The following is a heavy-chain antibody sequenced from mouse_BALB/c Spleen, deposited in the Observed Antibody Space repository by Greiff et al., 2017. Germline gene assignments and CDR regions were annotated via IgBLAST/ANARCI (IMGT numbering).Heavy chain of an antibody. D-gene: IGHD2-12*01. V-gene: IGHV14-3*02. CDR3: ARKLLEGWDY. J-gene: IGHJ2*01. CDR2: IDPANGNT. Sequence: VQLQQSGAELVKPGASVKLSCTASGFNIKDTYMHWVKQRPEQGLEWIGRIDPANGNTKYDPKFQGKATITADTSSNTAYLQLSSLTSEDTAVYYGARKLLEGWDYWGQGTTLTVSS. CDR1: GFNIKDTY.